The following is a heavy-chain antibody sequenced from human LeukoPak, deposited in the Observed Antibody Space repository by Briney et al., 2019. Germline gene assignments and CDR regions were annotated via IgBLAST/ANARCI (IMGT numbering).Heavy chain of an antibody. D-gene: IGHD3-10*01. Sequence: PGGSLRLSCAASGFTVRYNHMSWVRQAPGKGLEGVSVIYSGGGRYYADSVKGRFAISRDNSENTLYLQMSSLRSEDTAVYYCARAPMTAKWYGDFDSWGQGTPVTVSS. CDR2: IYSGGGR. J-gene: IGHJ4*02. CDR3: ARAPMTAKWYGDFDS. V-gene: IGHV3-53*01. CDR1: GFTVRYNH.